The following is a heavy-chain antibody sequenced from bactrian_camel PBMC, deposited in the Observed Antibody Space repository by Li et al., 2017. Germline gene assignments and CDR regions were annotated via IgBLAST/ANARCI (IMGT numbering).Heavy chain of an antibody. Sequence: VQLVESGGGLVQPGGSLRLSCAASGLTFSSHAMSWVRQAPGKGLEWVSTIGRSGPRTNYADSVKGRFSISRDNAKNTVYLQINNLKPEDTAVYYCVTAQPVAGDFAYWGQGTQVTVS. D-gene: IGHD6*01. CDR2: IGRSGPRT. CDR1: GLTFSSHA. CDR3: VTAQPVAGDFAY. J-gene: IGHJ6*01. V-gene: IGHV3S40*01.